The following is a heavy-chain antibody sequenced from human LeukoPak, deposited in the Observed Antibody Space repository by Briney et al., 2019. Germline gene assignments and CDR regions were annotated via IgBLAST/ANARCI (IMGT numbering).Heavy chain of an antibody. J-gene: IGHJ3*02. Sequence: GGSLRLSCTVSGFSLSSYAMSWVRRAPGNGLEWVSATSSSDDGKYYADSVRGRFTISRDNSKNTLYLQMNSLRAEDTAVYYCAKGEYSSSPGAYHDAFDIWGQGTMVTVSS. CDR1: GFSLSSYA. V-gene: IGHV3-23*01. D-gene: IGHD6-6*01. CDR3: AKGEYSSSPGAYHDAFDI. CDR2: TSSSDDGK.